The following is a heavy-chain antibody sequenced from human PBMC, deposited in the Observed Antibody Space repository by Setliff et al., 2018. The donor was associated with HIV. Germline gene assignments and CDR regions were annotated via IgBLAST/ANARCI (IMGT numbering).Heavy chain of an antibody. J-gene: IGHJ6*03. CDR1: GGSISTNSYY. V-gene: IGHV4-39*01. D-gene: IGHD5-18*01. CDR3: VRHTRDTSLAHYYYYIDV. CDR2: VHNSGGT. Sequence: PSETLPLTCTVSGGSISTNSYYWGWIRQSPGKGLEWVGNVHNSGGTNYNPSLKSRVSISVDTSKNQFSLNVNSVTAPDTAVYYCVRHTRDTSLAHYYYYIDVWGKGTTVTVSS.